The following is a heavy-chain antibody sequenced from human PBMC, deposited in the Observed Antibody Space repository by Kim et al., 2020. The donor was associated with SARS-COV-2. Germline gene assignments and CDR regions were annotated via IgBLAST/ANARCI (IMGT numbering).Heavy chain of an antibody. J-gene: IGHJ4*02. D-gene: IGHD3-22*01. CDR3: ARDDSSGYYLLDY. V-gene: IGHV1-3*01. Sequence: SQKCQGRVTIPRDPSAGTAYMELSSLRSEDTAVYYCARDDSSGYYLLDYWGQGTLVTVSS.